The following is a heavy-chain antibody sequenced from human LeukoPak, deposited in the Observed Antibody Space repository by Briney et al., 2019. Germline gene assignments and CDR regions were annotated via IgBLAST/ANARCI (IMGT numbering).Heavy chain of an antibody. J-gene: IGHJ4*02. CDR3: ARTSRGVPISSSSSWYISSI. Sequence: KTSETLSLTCTVSGGSISSGSYYWSWIRQPAGKGLEWVGRVYTSGSTNYNPSLMGRVTISIDTSKNQFSLKLSSVTAADTAVYYCARTSRGVPISSSSSWYISSIWGQGTLVTVSS. V-gene: IGHV4-61*02. D-gene: IGHD6-13*01. CDR2: VYTSGST. CDR1: GGSISSGSYY.